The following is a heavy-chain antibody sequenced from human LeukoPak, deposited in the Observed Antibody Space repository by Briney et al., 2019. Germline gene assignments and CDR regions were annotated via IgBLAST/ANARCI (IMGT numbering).Heavy chain of an antibody. Sequence: SETLSLTCTVSGSSFSGAYYWGWIRPSPGKGLEWIGIIYHSGSTYSNPSLESRVTISVDTSKNQFPLKLSSVTATDTAVYYCARPQSSLGGFWYFDLSGPGTLVTVSS. CDR3: ARPQSSLGGFWYFDL. V-gene: IGHV4-38-2*02. CDR1: GSSFSGAYY. CDR2: IYHSGST. J-gene: IGHJ2*01.